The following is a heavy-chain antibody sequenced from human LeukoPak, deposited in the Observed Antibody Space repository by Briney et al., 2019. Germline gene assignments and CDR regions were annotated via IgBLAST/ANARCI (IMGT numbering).Heavy chain of an antibody. Sequence: GGSLRLSCAASGFTFSSYRMNWVRQAPGKGLEWVSSISSSSSYIYYADSVKGRFTISRDNAKNSLYLQMNSLRAEDTAVYYCARLTITYYDSSGPYWGQGTLVTVSS. CDR1: GFTFSSYR. CDR3: ARLTITYYDSSGPY. CDR2: ISSSSSYI. V-gene: IGHV3-21*01. J-gene: IGHJ4*02. D-gene: IGHD3-22*01.